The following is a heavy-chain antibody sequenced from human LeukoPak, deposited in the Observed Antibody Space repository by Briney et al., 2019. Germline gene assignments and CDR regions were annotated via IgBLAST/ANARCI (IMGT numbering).Heavy chain of an antibody. CDR3: ARLDWYYYDSSGSTFDY. CDR2: INPNSGGT. J-gene: IGHJ4*02. V-gene: IGHV1-2*06. Sequence: ASVKVSCKASGYTFTGYYTHWVRQAPGQGLEWMGRINPNSGGTNYAQKFQGRVTMTRDTSISTAYMELSRLRSDDTAVYYCARLDWYYYDSSGSTFDYWGQGTLVTVSS. D-gene: IGHD3-22*01. CDR1: GYTFTGYY.